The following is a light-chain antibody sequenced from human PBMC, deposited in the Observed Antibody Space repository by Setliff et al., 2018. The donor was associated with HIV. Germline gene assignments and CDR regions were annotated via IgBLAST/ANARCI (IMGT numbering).Light chain of an antibody. CDR1: SDDVGGSNY. CDR3: CSYGRGDIWI. CDR2: EVT. V-gene: IGLV2-14*03. J-gene: IGLJ2*01. Sequence: QSALTQPASMSGSPGQSITISCTGSSDDVGGSNYVSWYQQHPGKAPKLLIFEVTRRPSGISDRFSASKSGNTASLAISGLQTEDEADYYCCSYGRGDIWIFGGGTKVTVL.